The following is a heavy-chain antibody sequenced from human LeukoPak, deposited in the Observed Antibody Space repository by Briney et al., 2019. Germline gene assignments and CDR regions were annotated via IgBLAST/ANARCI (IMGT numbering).Heavy chain of an antibody. D-gene: IGHD6-19*01. CDR1: GGTFSRDV. Sequence: ASVKVSCTESGGTFSRDVISWVRQAPGQGLEWMGRIIPVLGVANYAQKFQGRVTITADTSTNTASMELSSLRYDDTAVYYCAREQTVANYFDCWGQGTLVTVSS. CDR3: AREQTVANYFDC. J-gene: IGHJ4*02. CDR2: IIPVLGVA. V-gene: IGHV1-69*04.